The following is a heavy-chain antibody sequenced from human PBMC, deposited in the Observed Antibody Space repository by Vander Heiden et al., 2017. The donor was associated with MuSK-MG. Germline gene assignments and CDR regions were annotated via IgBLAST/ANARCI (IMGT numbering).Heavy chain of an antibody. D-gene: IGHD3-10*01. CDR1: GYTFTTYY. CDR3: ARISVSGSYYNGPFDY. CDR2: IDPSGGST. J-gene: IGHJ4*02. V-gene: IGHV1-46*03. Sequence: QVQLVQSGAEVKKPGASVKVSCKASGYTFTTYYMHWGRQATGQGLEWMGIIDPSGGSTSYAQKFQGRVTMTRDTSTSTVYMELSSLRSDDTAVYYCARISVSGSYYNGPFDYWGQGTRVTVSS.